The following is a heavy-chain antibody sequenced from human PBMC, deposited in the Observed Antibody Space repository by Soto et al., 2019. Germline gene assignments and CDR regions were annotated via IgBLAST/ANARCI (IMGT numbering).Heavy chain of an antibody. CDR3: ATVATGSYFWFDP. CDR2: INSDGRTT. Sequence: EVPLVESGGGLVQPGGSLRLSCTASGLTYSTYWMHWVRQAPGKGLVWVARINSDGRTTTYADSVKGRFTISRDNAKNTLYLQMNSLSAEDTAIYYCATVATGSYFWFDPWGQGTLVTVSS. J-gene: IGHJ5*02. V-gene: IGHV3-74*03. CDR1: GLTYSTYW. D-gene: IGHD1-26*01.